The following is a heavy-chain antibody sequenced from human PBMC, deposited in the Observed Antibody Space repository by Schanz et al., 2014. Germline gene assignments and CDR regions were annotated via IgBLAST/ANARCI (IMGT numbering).Heavy chain of an antibody. CDR1: GFSVSSNF. Sequence: EVQLVESGGGLVQPGGSLRLSCAASGFSVSSNFMTWVRQAPGKGLEWVSTISASGSATYYADSVKGRLTISRDNSKNTVYLQMNSLRAEDTAVYYCARDRQQLVGRIGYYYGMDVWGQGTTVTVSS. CDR3: ARDRQQLVGRIGYYYGMDV. D-gene: IGHD6-13*01. V-gene: IGHV3-23*04. CDR2: SASGSAT. J-gene: IGHJ6*02.